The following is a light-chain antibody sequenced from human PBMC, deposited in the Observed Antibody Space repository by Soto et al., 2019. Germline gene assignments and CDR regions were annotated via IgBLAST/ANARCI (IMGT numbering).Light chain of an antibody. CDR2: GAS. J-gene: IGKJ1*01. CDR3: QQYGSSGT. Sequence: ILLTHSPGTLAVSAGERAALSFRASQSVSNNYLAWYQQKPGQAPRLLIYGASNRATGIPDRFSGSGSGTDFTLAISRLEPEDFAVYYCQQYGSSGTFGQGTKVDI. CDR1: QSVSNNY. V-gene: IGKV3-20*01.